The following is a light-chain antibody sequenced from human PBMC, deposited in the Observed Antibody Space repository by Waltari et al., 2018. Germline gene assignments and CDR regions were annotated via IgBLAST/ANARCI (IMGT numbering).Light chain of an antibody. Sequence: DIQMTHAPSSLSASVGDRVTITCQASQDINKNLNWFQQKPGKAPKVLIFDASSLRTGVPLRFSGSGSGTHFTFTISSLQPEDIATYYCQHYENLPLTFGGGTKVEIK. V-gene: IGKV1-33*01. CDR2: DAS. CDR3: QHYENLPLT. CDR1: QDINKN. J-gene: IGKJ4*01.